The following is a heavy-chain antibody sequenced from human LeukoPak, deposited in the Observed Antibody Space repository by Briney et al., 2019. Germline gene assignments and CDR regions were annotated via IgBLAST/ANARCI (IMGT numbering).Heavy chain of an antibody. CDR3: ARIRYNWNFDY. Sequence: GGSLRLSCAASGFTFSSYEMNWVRQAPGKGLEWVSYISSSGSTIYYADSVKGRFTISRDNAKNSLYLQMNSLRAEDTAVYYCARIRYNWNFDYWGQGTLVTVSP. CDR1: GFTFSSYE. J-gene: IGHJ4*02. D-gene: IGHD1-20*01. V-gene: IGHV3-48*03. CDR2: ISSSGSTI.